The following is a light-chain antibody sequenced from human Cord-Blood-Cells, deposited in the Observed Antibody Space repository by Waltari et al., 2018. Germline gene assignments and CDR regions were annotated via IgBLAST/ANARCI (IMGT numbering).Light chain of an antibody. Sequence: QSALTQPASVSGSPRPSITISSTGTSSDVGSSNHVSWYQQHPGKAPKLMIYEGSKRQSGVSNRFSGSKSGNTASMTITGVQAEDEADYYCCSYSGSSTVVFGGGTKLTVL. CDR2: EGS. J-gene: IGLJ3*02. CDR1: SSDVGSSNH. V-gene: IGLV2-23*01. CDR3: CSYSGSSTVV.